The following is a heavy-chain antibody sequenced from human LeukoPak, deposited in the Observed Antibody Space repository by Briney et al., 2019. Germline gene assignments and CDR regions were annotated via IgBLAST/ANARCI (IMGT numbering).Heavy chain of an antibody. V-gene: IGHV3-30*03. J-gene: IGHJ4*02. CDR3: ARGRRGFITMIVAPYYFDY. CDR2: ISYDGSNK. Sequence: PGRSLRLSCAASGFTFSSYGMHWVRQAPGKGLEWVAVISYDGSNKYYADSVKGRFTISRDNSKNTLYLQMNSLRAEDTAVYYCARGRRGFITMIVAPYYFDYWGQGTLVTVSS. CDR1: GFTFSSYG. D-gene: IGHD3-22*01.